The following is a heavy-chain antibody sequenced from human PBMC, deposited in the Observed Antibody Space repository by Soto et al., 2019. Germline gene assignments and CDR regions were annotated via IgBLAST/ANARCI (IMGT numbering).Heavy chain of an antibody. CDR2: ISGSGGST. CDR1: GFTFSNYW. V-gene: IGHV3-23*01. Sequence: WGSLRLSCAASGFTFSNYWMSWVRQAPGKGLEWVSAISGSGGSTYYADSVKGRFTISRDNSKNTLYLQMNSLRAEDTAVYYCAKVKGEYSSVDYWGQGTLVTVSS. D-gene: IGHD6-6*01. J-gene: IGHJ4*02. CDR3: AKVKGEYSSVDY.